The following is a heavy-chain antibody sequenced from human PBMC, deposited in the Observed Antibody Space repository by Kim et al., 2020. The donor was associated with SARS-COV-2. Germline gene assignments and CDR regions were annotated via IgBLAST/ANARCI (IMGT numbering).Heavy chain of an antibody. D-gene: IGHD6-19*01. Sequence: SETLSLTCTVSGGSISSYYWSWIRQPPGKGLEWIGYIYYSGSTNYNPSLKSRVTISVDTSKNQFSLKLSSVTAADTAVYYCARHGKWLVLSYFDYWGQGTLVTGSA. V-gene: IGHV4-59*08. CDR3: ARHGKWLVLSYFDY. CDR1: GGSISSYY. CDR2: IYYSGST. J-gene: IGHJ4*02.